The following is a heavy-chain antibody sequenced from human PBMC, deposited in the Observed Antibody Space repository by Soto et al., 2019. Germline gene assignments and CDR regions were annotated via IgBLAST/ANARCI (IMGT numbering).Heavy chain of an antibody. V-gene: IGHV3-48*01. J-gene: IGHJ4*02. CDR1: GFTFSSYT. CDR2: ISSSTSTI. D-gene: IGHD4-17*01. CDR3: ARDKDYAFDY. Sequence: GESLKISCAASGFTFSSYTMNWVRQAPGKGLEWVSYISSSTSTISYADSVKGRFTISTDNAKNSLYLQMNSLRAEDTAVYYCARDKDYAFDYWGQGTLVTVSS.